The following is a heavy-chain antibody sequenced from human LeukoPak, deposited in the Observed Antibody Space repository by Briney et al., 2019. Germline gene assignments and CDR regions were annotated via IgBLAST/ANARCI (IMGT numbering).Heavy chain of an antibody. Sequence: GGSLRLSCAASGFTFDDYGMSWVRQAPGKGLVWVSRINSDGSRTNYADSVKGRFTISRDNAKNTLYLQMNSLRAEDTAVYYCAELGITMIGGVWGKGTTVTISS. CDR1: GFTFDDYG. CDR3: AELGITMIGGV. D-gene: IGHD3-10*02. J-gene: IGHJ6*04. V-gene: IGHV3-74*01. CDR2: INSDGSRT.